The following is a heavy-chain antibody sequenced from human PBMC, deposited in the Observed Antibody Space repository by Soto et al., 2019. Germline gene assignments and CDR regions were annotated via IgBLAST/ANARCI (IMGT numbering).Heavy chain of an antibody. CDR3: AKDWDYYDSSGEPFFDY. J-gene: IGHJ4*02. V-gene: IGHV3-30*18. Sequence: QVQLVESGGGVVQPGRSLRLSCAASGFTFSSYGMHWVRQAPGKGLEWVAVISYDGSNKYYADSVKGRFTISRDNSKNTLYLQMNSLRAEDTAVYYCAKDWDYYDSSGEPFFDYWGQGTLVTVSS. D-gene: IGHD3-22*01. CDR1: GFTFSSYG. CDR2: ISYDGSNK.